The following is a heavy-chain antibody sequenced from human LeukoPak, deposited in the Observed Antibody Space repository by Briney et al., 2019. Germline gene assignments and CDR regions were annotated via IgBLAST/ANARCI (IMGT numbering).Heavy chain of an antibody. CDR2: ISYDGSNK. V-gene: IGHV3-30-3*02. D-gene: IGHD3-10*01. Sequence: PGGSLRLSCAASGFTFSSYAMNWARQAPGKGLEWVAVISYDGSNKYYADSVKGRFTISRDNSKNTLYLQMNSLRAEDTAVYYCAKSLVLLWFGEFDYWGQGTLVTVSS. CDR1: GFTFSSYA. J-gene: IGHJ4*02. CDR3: AKSLVLLWFGEFDY.